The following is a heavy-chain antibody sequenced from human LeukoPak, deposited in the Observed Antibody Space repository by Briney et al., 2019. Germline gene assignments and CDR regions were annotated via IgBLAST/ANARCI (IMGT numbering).Heavy chain of an antibody. CDR3: ASLDTAHPSGVH. D-gene: IGHD5-18*01. CDR2: MMRDCGEK. J-gene: IGHJ4*02. V-gene: IGHV3-7*01. CDR1: TFTFTPGW. Sequence: GGSLRLSCEASTFTFTPGWMSWVRQAPGQPLEWVAMMMRDCGEKHYVASVRGRFTISRDNAKNSLSLQMDSLRDEDTAVYYCASLDTAHPSGVHWGQGTLVTVSS.